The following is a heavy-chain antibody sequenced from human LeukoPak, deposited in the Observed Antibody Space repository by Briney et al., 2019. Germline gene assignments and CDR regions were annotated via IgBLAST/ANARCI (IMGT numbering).Heavy chain of an antibody. J-gene: IGHJ1*01. V-gene: IGHV5-51*01. CDR3: ARPGELDLAGYILH. Sequence: GGSLKISCKGSGYSFSSYWIAWVRQIPGQGLEWIGVVYPADSDTRYSRSFQGQVTMSVDKSIKTAYLQWNSLKASDTAMYYCARPGELDLAGYILHWGQGTLVTVSS. D-gene: IGHD1-1*01. CDR1: GYSFSSYW. CDR2: VYPADSDT.